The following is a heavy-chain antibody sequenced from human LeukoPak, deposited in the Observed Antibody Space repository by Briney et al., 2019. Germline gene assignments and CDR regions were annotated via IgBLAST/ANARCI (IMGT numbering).Heavy chain of an antibody. D-gene: IGHD6-13*01. Sequence: GGSLRLSCAASGFTFSSYAMSWVRQAPGKGLEWVSAISGSGDNTYYADSVKGRFTISRDNSRNTLYLQVNSLRAEDTAIYYCAKDKLISYSSPPYYFDYWGQGSLVTVSS. CDR2: ISGSGDNT. J-gene: IGHJ4*02. CDR1: GFTFSSYA. CDR3: AKDKLISYSSPPYYFDY. V-gene: IGHV3-23*01.